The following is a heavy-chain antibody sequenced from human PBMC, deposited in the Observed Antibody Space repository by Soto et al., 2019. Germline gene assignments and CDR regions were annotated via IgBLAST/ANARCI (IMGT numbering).Heavy chain of an antibody. J-gene: IGHJ3*02. V-gene: IGHV1-69*01. CDR2: IIPIFGTA. D-gene: IGHD4-17*01. CDR3: ASRDDYGDHGAFDI. Sequence: QVQLVQSGAEVKKPGSSVKVSCKASGGTFSSYAISWVRQAPGQGLEWMGGIIPIFGTANYAQKFQGRVMITADEPPSTAYMELSSLRSEDTAVYYCASRDDYGDHGAFDIWGQGTMVTVSS. CDR1: GGTFSSYA.